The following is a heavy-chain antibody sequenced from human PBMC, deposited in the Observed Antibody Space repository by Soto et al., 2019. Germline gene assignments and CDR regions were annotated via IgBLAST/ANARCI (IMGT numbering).Heavy chain of an antibody. V-gene: IGHV4-38-2*02. CDR2: IYHSGST. D-gene: IGHD6-13*01. J-gene: IGHJ6*02. Sequence: TSETLSLTCAVSGYSISSGYYWGWIRQPPGKGLEWIGSIYHSGSTYNNPSLKSRVTISVDTSKNQFSLKLSSVTAADTAVYYCARDGTPAAGTTPYYYYGMDVWGQGTTVTVSS. CDR1: GYSISSGYY. CDR3: ARDGTPAAGTTPYYYYGMDV.